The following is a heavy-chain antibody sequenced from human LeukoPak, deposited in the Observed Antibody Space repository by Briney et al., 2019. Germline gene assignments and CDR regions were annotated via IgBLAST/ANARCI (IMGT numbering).Heavy chain of an antibody. CDR2: VTSGGGHT. D-gene: IGHD3-16*02. Sequence: QAGGSLRLSCAASGFTFSSYAMSWVRQAPGKGLEWVSTVTSGGGHTYYADSVKGRFTISRDNSKNTLYLQMNSLRAEDTAVYYCAKGMDHIVPFDYWGQGTLVTVSS. CDR3: AKGMDHIVPFDY. CDR1: GFTFSSYA. V-gene: IGHV3-23*01. J-gene: IGHJ4*02.